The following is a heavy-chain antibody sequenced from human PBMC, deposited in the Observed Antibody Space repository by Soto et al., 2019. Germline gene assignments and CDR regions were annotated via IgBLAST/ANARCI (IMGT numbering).Heavy chain of an antibody. J-gene: IGHJ4*02. CDR3: AQARYFDSTGYLYYFDY. CDR2: ITGSGDYT. CDR1: GFTFSNYA. D-gene: IGHD3-22*01. Sequence: EVQLLESGGGLAQPGASLRLSCAASGFTFSNYAMSWVRQAPGKGLEWVSSITGSGDYTYYADSVKGRFTISRDNSKNTLYLQMNSLRAGDTAVYYCAQARYFDSTGYLYYFDYWGQGTLITVSS. V-gene: IGHV3-23*01.